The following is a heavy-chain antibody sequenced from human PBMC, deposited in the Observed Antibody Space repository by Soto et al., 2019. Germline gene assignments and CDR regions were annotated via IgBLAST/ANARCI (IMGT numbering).Heavy chain of an antibody. J-gene: IGHJ4*02. CDR3: AKGGIVATIWNYFDV. Sequence: LRLSCAASGFTFNNYGIHWVRQAPGKGLEWVAVISYDGSNKYYADSVKGRFAISRDNSKNTLYLQMNSLRAEDTAVYYCAKGGIVATIWNYFDVWGQGTPVTVSS. V-gene: IGHV3-30*18. CDR1: GFTFNNYG. CDR2: ISYDGSNK. D-gene: IGHD5-12*01.